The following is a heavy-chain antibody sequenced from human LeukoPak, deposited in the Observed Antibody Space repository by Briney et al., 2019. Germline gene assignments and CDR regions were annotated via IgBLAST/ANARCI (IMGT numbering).Heavy chain of an antibody. CDR2: ICYDGSNT. Sequence: GRSLRLSCAASGFTFSSYAMRWVRQAPGKGLEWVAVICYDGSNTYYADSVKGRFTISRDTSKNTLCMQRNSLRAEDTAVYYCARDRRAAAGIDTWGQGTLVTVSS. CDR3: ARDRRAAAGIDT. CDR1: GFTFSSYA. J-gene: IGHJ4*02. D-gene: IGHD6-13*01. V-gene: IGHV3-33*01.